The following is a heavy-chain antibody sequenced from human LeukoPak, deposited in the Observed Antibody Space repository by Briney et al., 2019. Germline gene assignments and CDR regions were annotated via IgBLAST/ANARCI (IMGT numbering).Heavy chain of an antibody. J-gene: IGHJ4*02. CDR1: GSSFTSYW. D-gene: IGHD3-10*01. Sequence: GESLKISCQGSGSSFTSYWIGWVRQLPGKGLEWMGIIYPGDSDTRYSPSFQGQVTISADKSISTAYLQWSSLKASDTAMYYCARTQGYYYGSGSYSYYFDYWGQGTLVTVSS. CDR2: IYPGDSDT. V-gene: IGHV5-51*01. CDR3: ARTQGYYYGSGSYSYYFDY.